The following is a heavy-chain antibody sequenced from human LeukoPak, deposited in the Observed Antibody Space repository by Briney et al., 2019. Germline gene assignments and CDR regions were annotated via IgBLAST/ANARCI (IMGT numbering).Heavy chain of an antibody. Sequence: GGSLRLSCAASGFTLGSHWMHWVRQAPGKGLVWVTRISSDGSSTRYADPVRGRFTISRDNAKNTLYLQMSSLRAEDTALYYCARISLSGWANDYWGQGTLVTVSS. CDR1: GFTLGSHW. J-gene: IGHJ4*02. CDR3: ARISLSGWANDY. D-gene: IGHD6-19*01. V-gene: IGHV3-74*01. CDR2: ISSDGSST.